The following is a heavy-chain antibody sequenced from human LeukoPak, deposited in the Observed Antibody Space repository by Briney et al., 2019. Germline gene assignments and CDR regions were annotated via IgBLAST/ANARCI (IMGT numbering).Heavy chain of an antibody. CDR2: INPSGGST. V-gene: IGHV1-46*01. J-gene: IGHJ4*02. CDR1: GYTFTSYY. CDR3: ARDSRSLITMVRGVIYYFDY. D-gene: IGHD3-10*01. Sequence: ASVKVSCKASGYTFTSYYMHWVRQAPGLGLEWMGIINPSGGSTSYAQKFQGRVTMTRDTSTSTVYMELSSLRSEDTAVYYCARDSRSLITMVRGVIYYFDYWGQGTLVTVSS.